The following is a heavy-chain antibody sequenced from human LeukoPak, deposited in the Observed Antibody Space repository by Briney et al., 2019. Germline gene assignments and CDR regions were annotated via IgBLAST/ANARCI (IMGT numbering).Heavy chain of an antibody. CDR3: ARGPRAATPFDP. CDR1: GGTFSSYA. Sequence: SVKVSCKASGGTFSSYAISWVRQAPGQGLEWMGGIIPIFGTANYAQKFQGRVTITADESTSTAYMELSSLRSEDTAVYYCARGPRAATPFDPWGQGTLVTVSS. V-gene: IGHV1-69*13. D-gene: IGHD6-13*01. J-gene: IGHJ5*02. CDR2: IIPIFGTA.